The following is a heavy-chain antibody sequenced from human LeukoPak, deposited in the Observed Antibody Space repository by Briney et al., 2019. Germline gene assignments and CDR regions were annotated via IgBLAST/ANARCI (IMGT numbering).Heavy chain of an antibody. J-gene: IGHJ4*02. D-gene: IGHD3-10*01. CDR1: GFVLSSYT. CDR2: ITSSSIYI. Sequence: PGGSLRLSCAASGFVLSSYTMKWVRQAPGKGPDWVSSITSSSIYIDYADSVKGRFTISRDNAKNSLYLEMNSLRAEDTAVYYCARDAGGPSDYWGQGTLVTVSS. V-gene: IGHV3-21*01. CDR3: ARDAGGPSDY.